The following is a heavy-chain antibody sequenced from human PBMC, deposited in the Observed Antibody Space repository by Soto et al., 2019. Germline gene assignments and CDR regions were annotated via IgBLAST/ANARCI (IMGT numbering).Heavy chain of an antibody. V-gene: IGHV4-34*01. Sequence: QVHLQQWGAGLLKPSETLSLTCGVYGGSFGTSYWAWIRQSPEKGLEWIGEINHNGDSNYNPSLKMRVTISLDMSENQFSLTLTPVAAADTAVYYCARVTRFPDAFDIWGQRTPVIVSS. CDR2: INHNGDS. CDR1: GGSFGTSY. CDR3: ARVTRFPDAFDI. J-gene: IGHJ3*02.